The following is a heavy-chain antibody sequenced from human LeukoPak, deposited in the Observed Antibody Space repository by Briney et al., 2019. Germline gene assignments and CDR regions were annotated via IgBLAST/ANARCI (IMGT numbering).Heavy chain of an antibody. V-gene: IGHV4-4*02. CDR3: ARGSIAAAGIYFDY. CDR1: GGSISSSNW. CDR2: IYHSGST. D-gene: IGHD6-13*01. Sequence: PSGTLSLTCAVSGGSISSSNWWSWVRPPPGKGLEWIGEIYHSGSTNYNPSLKSRVTISVDKSKNQFSLKLSSVTAADTAVYYCARGSIAAAGIYFDYWGQGTLVTVSS. J-gene: IGHJ4*02.